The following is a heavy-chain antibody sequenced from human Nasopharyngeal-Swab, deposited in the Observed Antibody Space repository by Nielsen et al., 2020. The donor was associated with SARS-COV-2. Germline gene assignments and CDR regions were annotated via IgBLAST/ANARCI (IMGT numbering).Heavy chain of an antibody. J-gene: IGHJ4*02. CDR2: TRNKANSYTT. D-gene: IGHD6-19*01. CDR1: GFTFSDHY. Sequence: GGSLRLSCAASGFTFSDHYRDWVRQAPGRGLEWVGRTRNKANSYTTEYAASVKGRFTISRDDSKNSLYLQMNSLKTKDTAVDYCARVQSGWYVGVDYWGQGTLVTVSS. V-gene: IGHV3-72*01. CDR3: ARVQSGWYVGVDY.